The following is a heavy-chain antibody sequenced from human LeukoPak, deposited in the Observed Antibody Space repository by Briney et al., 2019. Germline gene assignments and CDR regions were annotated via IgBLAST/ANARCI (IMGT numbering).Heavy chain of an antibody. CDR3: ARDDDGRERPAKFDS. J-gene: IGHJ4*02. CDR2: ISAYNGNT. Sequence: ASVKVSCKASGYTFTSYGISWVRQAPGQGLEWMGWISAYNGNTNYAQKLQGRVTMTTDTSTSTAYMELRSLRSDDTAVYYCARDDDGRERPAKFDSWGQGTLVTVSS. V-gene: IGHV1-18*01. CDR1: GYTFTSYG. D-gene: IGHD1-1*01.